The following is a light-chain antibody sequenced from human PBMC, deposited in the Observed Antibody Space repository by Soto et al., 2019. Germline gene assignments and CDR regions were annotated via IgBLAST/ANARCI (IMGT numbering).Light chain of an antibody. CDR1: QSVLYSSNNKNY. Sequence: DIVMTQSPDSLAVSLGERATINCKSSQSVLYSSNNKNYLAWYQQRPGQPPKLLIHWASTRESGVPDRFSGSGSGTDFTLTISSLEAEDVAIYYCHQYYSTPPAFGQGTKVEIK. CDR3: HQYYSTPPA. J-gene: IGKJ1*01. V-gene: IGKV4-1*01. CDR2: WAS.